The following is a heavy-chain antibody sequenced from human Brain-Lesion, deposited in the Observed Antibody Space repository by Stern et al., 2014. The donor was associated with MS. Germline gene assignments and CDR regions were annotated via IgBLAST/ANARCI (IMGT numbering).Heavy chain of an antibody. CDR1: GITFSRYW. CDR2: INSDGSST. D-gene: IGHD6-19*01. J-gene: IGHJ3*02. V-gene: IGHV3-74*02. Sequence: EVQLVESGGGLVQPGGSLRLSCAASGITFSRYWMHWVRQAPGKGLVWVSRINSDGSSTNYADSVKGRFTISRDNAKNTLSLQMNSLRAEDTALYYCARGGRKRVADGAFDIWGQGTMVTVSS. CDR3: ARGGRKRVADGAFDI.